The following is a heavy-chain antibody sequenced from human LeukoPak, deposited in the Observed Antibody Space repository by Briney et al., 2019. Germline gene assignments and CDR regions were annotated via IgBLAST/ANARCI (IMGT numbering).Heavy chain of an antibody. J-gene: IGHJ4*02. V-gene: IGHV3-64*01. Sequence: PGGSLRLSCAASGFTFSSYATHWVRQAPGEGLEYVSAISSNGGSTYYANSVKGIFTISRDNSKNTLYLQMGSLRAEDMAVYYCARGRSPPWNWFYFDSWGQGPLVTVSS. CDR1: GFTFSSYA. D-gene: IGHD1-7*01. CDR3: ARGRSPPWNWFYFDS. CDR2: ISSNGGST.